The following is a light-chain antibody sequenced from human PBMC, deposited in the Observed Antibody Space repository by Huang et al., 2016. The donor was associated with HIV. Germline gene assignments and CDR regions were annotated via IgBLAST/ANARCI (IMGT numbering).Light chain of an antibody. V-gene: IGKV1-NL1*01. CDR2: ATS. J-gene: IGKJ1*01. Sequence: DIQMTQSPSPLSASVGDRVTITCRATQGIGNSLAWYQQKPGKAPRLLLYATSRVESGVPSRFSGSGSGTHYTLTINTLQPEDIGSYYCQQYHTIPWTFGQGTKVEVK. CDR1: QGIGNS. CDR3: QQYHTIPWT.